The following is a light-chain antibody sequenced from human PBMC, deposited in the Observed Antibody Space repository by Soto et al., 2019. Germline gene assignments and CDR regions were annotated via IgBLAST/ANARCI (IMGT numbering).Light chain of an antibody. CDR1: QGISTY. CDR2: GAS. CDR3: QQLNSDWYA. Sequence: DIQLTQSPSFLSASVGDRVTITCRASQGISTYLAWYLQGLGKAPKLLIYGASTLQGAVASTFSGSGSGTEFTLTISSLQPEDFGTYYCQQLNSDWYAFGQGTKLEIK. J-gene: IGKJ2*01. V-gene: IGKV1-9*01.